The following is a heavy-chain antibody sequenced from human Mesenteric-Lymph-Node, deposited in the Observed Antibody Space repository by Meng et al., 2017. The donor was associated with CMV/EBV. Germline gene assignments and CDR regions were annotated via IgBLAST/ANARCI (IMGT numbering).Heavy chain of an antibody. V-gene: IGHV3-74*01. CDR1: GFTFSGSS. CDR2: INGDGSTT. J-gene: IGHJ4*02. D-gene: IGHD5-12*01. CDR3: ANRYSGYEDVWYIDY. Sequence: GESLKISCAASGFTFSGSSMHWVRQAPGKGLVWVSHINGDGSTTNYADSVKGRFTISRDNAKNTLYLQMNSLRAEDTALYYCANRYSGYEDVWYIDYWGQGTLVTVSS.